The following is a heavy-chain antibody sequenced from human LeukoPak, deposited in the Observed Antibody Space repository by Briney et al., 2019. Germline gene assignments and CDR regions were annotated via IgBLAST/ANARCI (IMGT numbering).Heavy chain of an antibody. V-gene: IGHV3-23*01. CDR1: GFTFNSYA. CDR3: AKVLIWTYGSGNYYKGAFDI. D-gene: IGHD3-10*01. Sequence: GGSLRLSCAASGFTFNSYAMTWVRQAPGKGLEWVSLISDSGGRIYYADSVKGRFTISRDNSKNTVYLQMNSLRAEDTAVYYCAKVLIWTYGSGNYYKGAFDIWGQGTMVTVFS. J-gene: IGHJ3*02. CDR2: ISDSGGRI.